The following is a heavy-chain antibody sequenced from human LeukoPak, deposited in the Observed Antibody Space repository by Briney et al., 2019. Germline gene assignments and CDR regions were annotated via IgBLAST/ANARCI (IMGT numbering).Heavy chain of an antibody. Sequence: SSETLSLTCAVSGVSISSSNSYWGWIRQPPGKGLEWIGGIYYSGNTYYNASLKSRVTISVDTSKNQFSLKLSSVTAADTAVYYCARAPRVGATQSYYFDYWGQGTLVTVSS. J-gene: IGHJ4*02. V-gene: IGHV4-39*01. CDR1: GVSISSSNSY. CDR3: ARAPRVGATQSYYFDY. D-gene: IGHD1-26*01. CDR2: IYYSGNT.